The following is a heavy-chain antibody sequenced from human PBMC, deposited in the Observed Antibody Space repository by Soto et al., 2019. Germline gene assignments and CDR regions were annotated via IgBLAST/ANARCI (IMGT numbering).Heavy chain of an antibody. CDR1: GGTFSSYA. CDR2: IIPIFGTA. D-gene: IGHD3-10*01. J-gene: IGHJ6*02. CDR3: AREEIRSGSPRINYYYYGMDGDIDYYYGMDV. V-gene: IGHV1-69*13. Sequence: GASVKVSCKASGGTFSSYAISWVRQAPGQELEWMGGIIPIFGTANYAQKFQGRVTITADESTSTAYMELSNLRSEDTAVYYCAREEIRSGSPRINYYYYGMDGDIDYYYGMDVWGQGTTVTVSS.